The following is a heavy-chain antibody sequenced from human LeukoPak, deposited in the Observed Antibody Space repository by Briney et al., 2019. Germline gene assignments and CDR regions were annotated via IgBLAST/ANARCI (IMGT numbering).Heavy chain of an antibody. V-gene: IGHV3-30*02. CDR2: IRYDGSNK. CDR3: AKPQALGGITMVRAFDY. Sequence: GGSLRLSCAASGLTFSSYGMPWVRQAPGKGLEWVAFIRYDGSNKYYADSVKGRFTISRDNSKNTLYLQMNSLRAEDTAVYYCAKPQALGGITMVRAFDYWGQGTLVTVSS. D-gene: IGHD3-10*01. CDR1: GLTFSSYG. J-gene: IGHJ4*02.